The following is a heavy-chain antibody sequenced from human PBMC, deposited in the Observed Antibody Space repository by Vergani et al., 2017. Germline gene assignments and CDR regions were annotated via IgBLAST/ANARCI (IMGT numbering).Heavy chain of an antibody. CDR3: ARVVGSGSYLYYYYGMDV. CDR1: GFTFSSYW. CDR2: INSDGSST. J-gene: IGHJ6*02. Sequence: VQLVESGGGVVQPGRSLRLSCAASGFTFSSYWMHWVRQAPGKGLVWVSRINSDGSSTSYADSVKGRFTISRDNAKNTLYLQMNSLRAEDTAVYYCARVVGSGSYLYYYYGMDVWGQGTTVTVSS. D-gene: IGHD1-26*01. V-gene: IGHV3-74*02.